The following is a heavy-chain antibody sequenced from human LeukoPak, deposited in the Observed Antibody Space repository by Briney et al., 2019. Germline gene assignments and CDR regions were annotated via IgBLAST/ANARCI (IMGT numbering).Heavy chain of an antibody. J-gene: IGHJ4*02. Sequence: GGSLRLSCAASGSTFSSYAMHWVRQAPGKGLEWVAVISYDGSNKYYADSVKGRFTISRDNSKNTLYLQMNSLRAEDTAVYYCARPHGGYFSGSYHDYWGQGTLVTVSS. D-gene: IGHD1-26*01. V-gene: IGHV3-30-3*01. CDR3: ARPHGGYFSGSYHDY. CDR1: GSTFSSYA. CDR2: ISYDGSNK.